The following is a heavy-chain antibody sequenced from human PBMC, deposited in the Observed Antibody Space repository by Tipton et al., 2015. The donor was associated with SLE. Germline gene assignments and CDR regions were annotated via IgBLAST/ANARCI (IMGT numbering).Heavy chain of an antibody. CDR2: MNPNSGNT. CDR1: GYTFTSYD. J-gene: IGHJ4*02. V-gene: IGHV1-8*02. Sequence: QSGPEVKKPGASVKVSCKTSGYTFTSYDINWVRQATGQGLEWMGWMNPNSGNTGYAQKFQGRVTRTRHTSISTAYMELSSLRSEDTAVYYCARGVHSSGYYYFDYWGQGTLVTVSS. CDR3: ARGVHSSGYYYFDY. D-gene: IGHD6-19*01.